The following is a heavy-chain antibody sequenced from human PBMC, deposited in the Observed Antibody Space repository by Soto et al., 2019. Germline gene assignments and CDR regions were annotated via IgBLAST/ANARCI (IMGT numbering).Heavy chain of an antibody. D-gene: IGHD6-19*01. J-gene: IGHJ5*02. CDR1: SDSISSSNW. Sequence: SETLSLTCAVSSDSISSSNWWSWVRQPPGKGLEWIGYIYYSGSTNYNPSLKSRVTISVDTSKNQFSLKLSSVTAADTAVYYCARGGQWLVNWFDPWGQGTLVTVSS. CDR2: IYYSGST. V-gene: IGHV4-4*02. CDR3: ARGGQWLVNWFDP.